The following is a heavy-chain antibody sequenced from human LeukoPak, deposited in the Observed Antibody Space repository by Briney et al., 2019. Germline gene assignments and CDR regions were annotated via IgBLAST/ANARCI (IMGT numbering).Heavy chain of an antibody. CDR1: SRSISSYY. CDR2: NYYSGRT. CDR3: ARGQKYRNGYTVTELGSGYFDY. D-gene: IGHD5-18*01. J-gene: IGHJ4*02. Sequence: PSETLSLTCSVSSRSISSYYWSWIRQPPGRGLEWIGYNYYSGRTSYNPSLKSRVTISVDTSKNHFSLTLSSVTAADTAVYYCARGQKYRNGYTVTELGSGYFDYWGQGTLVTVSS. V-gene: IGHV4-59*01.